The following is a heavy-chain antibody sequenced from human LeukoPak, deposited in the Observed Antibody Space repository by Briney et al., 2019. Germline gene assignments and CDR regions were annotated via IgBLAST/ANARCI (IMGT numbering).Heavy chain of an antibody. CDR3: AKDRSTSSGWPERAFDI. D-gene: IGHD6-19*01. Sequence: GGSLRLSCAASGFTFSTYAMSWVRQAPGKGLEWVSAISGSGGTTYYADSVKGRFTISRDNSKNTLHLQMNSLRAEDTAAYYCAKDRSTSSGWPERAFDIWGQGTMVTVSS. CDR2: ISGSGGTT. V-gene: IGHV3-23*01. J-gene: IGHJ3*02. CDR1: GFTFSTYA.